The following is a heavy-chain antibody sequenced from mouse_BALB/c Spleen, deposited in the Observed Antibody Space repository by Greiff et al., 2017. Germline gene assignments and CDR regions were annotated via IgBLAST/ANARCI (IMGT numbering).Heavy chain of an antibody. J-gene: IGHJ3*01. CDR1: GYTFTNYW. V-gene: IGHV1-63*02. D-gene: IGHD2-14*01. Sequence: QVHVKQSGAELVRPGTSVKISCKASGYTFTNYWLGWVKQRPGHGLEWIGDIYPGGGYTNYNEKFKGKATLTADTSSSTAYMQLSSLTSEDSAVYFCAREDYYRYDWFAYWGQGTLVTVSA. CDR3: AREDYYRYDWFAY. CDR2: IYPGGGYT.